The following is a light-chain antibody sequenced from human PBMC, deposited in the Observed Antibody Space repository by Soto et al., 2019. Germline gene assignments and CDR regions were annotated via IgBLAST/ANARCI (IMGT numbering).Light chain of an antibody. CDR3: QQSFTTPPT. CDR1: QTIGDN. J-gene: IGKJ4*01. Sequence: DIQMTQSPSSLSASVGDRVTITCRASQTIGDNLNWYQQKPGTAPNLLLYAASTLQSGVPSRLSGSGSGTDFTRTISNLQSEVFVTYFCQQSFTTPPTFGRGTQVDIX. V-gene: IGKV1-39*01. CDR2: AAS.